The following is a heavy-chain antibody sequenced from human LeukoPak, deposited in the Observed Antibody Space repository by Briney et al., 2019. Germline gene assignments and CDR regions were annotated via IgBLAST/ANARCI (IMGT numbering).Heavy chain of an antibody. CDR1: GGSISSYY. CDR2: IYYSGST. Sequence: PSETLSLTCTVSGGSISSYYWSWIRQPPGKGLEWIGYIYYSGSTNYNPSLKSRVTISVATSKNQFSLKLSSVTAADTAVYYCARHRIAAADQYYFDYWGQGTLVAVSS. V-gene: IGHV4-59*08. D-gene: IGHD6-13*01. J-gene: IGHJ4*02. CDR3: ARHRIAAADQYYFDY.